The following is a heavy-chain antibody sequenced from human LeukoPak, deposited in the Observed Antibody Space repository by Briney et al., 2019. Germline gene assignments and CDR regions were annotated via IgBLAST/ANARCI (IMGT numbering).Heavy chain of an antibody. V-gene: IGHV1-3*01. J-gene: IGHJ4*02. CDR2: INAGNGDT. Sequence: GASVKVSCKASGYTFLGYNIHWMRRAPGQRLDWIGWINAGNGDTKSSQKFQGRVTISRDTIASTVYVDLSSLRSEDTAVYYCAGLGVNNYFDYWGQGTLVTVSS. D-gene: IGHD3-10*01. CDR3: AGLGVNNYFDY. CDR1: GYTFLGYN.